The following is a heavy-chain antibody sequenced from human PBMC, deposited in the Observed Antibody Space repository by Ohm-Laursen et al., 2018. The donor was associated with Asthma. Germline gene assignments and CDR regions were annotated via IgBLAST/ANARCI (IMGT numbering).Heavy chain of an antibody. V-gene: IGHV3-30*03. CDR3: ARDVMEWYLPAFDF. J-gene: IGHJ4*02. Sequence: SLRLSCAASGFTLSRYGMHWVRQAPGKGLEWVAVGGSYYDGGLKYYADSVNGRFTVSRDDSKNTLYLQMNSLRPDDTAVYYCARDVMEWYLPAFDFWGQGTLVTVSS. CDR1: GFTLSRYG. D-gene: IGHD3-3*01. CDR2: GGSYYDGGLK.